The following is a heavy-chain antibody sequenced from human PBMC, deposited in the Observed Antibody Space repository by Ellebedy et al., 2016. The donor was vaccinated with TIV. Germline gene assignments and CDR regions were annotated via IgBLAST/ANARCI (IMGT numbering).Heavy chain of an antibody. J-gene: IGHJ4*02. CDR1: GFTFSSYA. D-gene: IGHD2-21*02. CDR2: ISYDGSNK. Sequence: GESLKISCAASGFTFSSYAMHWVRQAPGKGLEWVAVISYDGSNKYYADSVKGRFTIFRDNSKNTLYLQMNSLGVEDTAIFYCARDRHVDRGDCLDYWGQGTLVTVSS. V-gene: IGHV3-30-3*01. CDR3: ARDRHVDRGDCLDY.